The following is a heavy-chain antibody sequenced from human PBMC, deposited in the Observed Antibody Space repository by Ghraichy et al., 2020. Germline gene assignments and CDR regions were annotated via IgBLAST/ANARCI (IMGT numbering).Heavy chain of an antibody. CDR1: GFTFSSYW. D-gene: IGHD5-24*01. Sequence: GGSLRLSCAASGFTFSSYWMSWVRQAPGKGLEWVANIKDDGSEKGYVDSVRGRFTISRDNAHNSLYLQMNSLRAEDTAVYYCARDPLKRDGFNSLDSWGQGTLVTVSS. J-gene: IGHJ4*02. CDR3: ARDPLKRDGFNSLDS. CDR2: IKDDGSEK. V-gene: IGHV3-7*03.